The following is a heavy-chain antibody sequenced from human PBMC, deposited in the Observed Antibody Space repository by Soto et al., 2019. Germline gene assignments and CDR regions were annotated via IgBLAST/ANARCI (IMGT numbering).Heavy chain of an antibody. CDR1: GGSISSGTYY. J-gene: IGHJ5*02. CDR3: ARRLARGVIGWFDP. Sequence: SETLSLTCTVSGGSISSGTYYWGWIRQPPGKGLEWIGSLYYTGRTYYSPSLKSRVTISVDTSKNHFSLNLTSVTAADTAVYYCARRLARGVIGWFDPWGQGTLVTVS. CDR2: LYYTGRT. D-gene: IGHD3-10*01. V-gene: IGHV4-39*02.